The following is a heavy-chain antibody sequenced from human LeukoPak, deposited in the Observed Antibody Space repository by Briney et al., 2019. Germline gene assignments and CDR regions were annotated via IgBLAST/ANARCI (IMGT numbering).Heavy chain of an antibody. V-gene: IGHV1-69*05. CDR2: IIPIFGTA. CDR3: ARSYGDYVGSYYYYYMDV. CDR1: GGTFSSYA. Sequence: AXVKVSCKASGGTFSSYAISWVRQAPGQGLEWMGRIIPIFGTANYAQKFQGRVTITTDESTSTAYMELSSLRSEDTAVYYCARSYGDYVGSYYYYYMDVWGKGTTVTVSS. J-gene: IGHJ6*03. D-gene: IGHD4-17*01.